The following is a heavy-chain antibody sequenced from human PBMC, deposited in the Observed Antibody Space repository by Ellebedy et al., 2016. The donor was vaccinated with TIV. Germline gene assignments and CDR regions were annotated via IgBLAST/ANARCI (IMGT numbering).Heavy chain of an antibody. V-gene: IGHV1-18*01. CDR2: ISAHSGNT. D-gene: IGHD3-10*01. J-gene: IGHJ4*02. CDR1: GFPFSSYG. CDR3: AKGMGSSGFDY. Sequence: AASVKVSCKAYGFPFSSYGISWVRQAPGQGLEWMGWISAHSGNTNYAQKFQDRVTMTTDTSTNTAYMELRSLRPDDTAVYFCAKGMGSSGFDYWGQGSQVTVSP.